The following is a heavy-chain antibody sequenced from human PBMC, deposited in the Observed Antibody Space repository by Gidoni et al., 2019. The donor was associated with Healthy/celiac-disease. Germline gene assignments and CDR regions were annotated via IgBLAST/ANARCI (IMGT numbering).Heavy chain of an antibody. Sequence: EVQLLESGGGLVQPGGSLRLSCAASGFTFSSYAMSWVRQAPGKGLEWVSAISGSGGSTYYADSVKGRFTISRDNSKNTLYLQMNSLRAEDTAVYYCAKDLPRGVVVPAAISWFDPWGQGTLVTVSS. V-gene: IGHV3-23*01. CDR3: AKDLPRGVVVPAAISWFDP. CDR1: GFTFSSYA. D-gene: IGHD2-2*01. J-gene: IGHJ5*02. CDR2: ISGSGGST.